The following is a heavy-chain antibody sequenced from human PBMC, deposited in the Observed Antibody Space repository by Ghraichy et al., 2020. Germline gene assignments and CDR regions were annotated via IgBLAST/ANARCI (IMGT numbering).Heavy chain of an antibody. V-gene: IGHV3-30*02. Sequence: GGSLRLSCAASGFTFSSYGMHWVRQAPGKGLEWVAFIRCDGSNKYYADSVKGRFTISRDNSKNTLYLQMNSLGAEDTAVFYCAKEDYGSGTYSASDYWGQGTLVTVSS. D-gene: IGHD3-10*01. J-gene: IGHJ4*02. CDR2: IRCDGSNK. CDR1: GFTFSSYG. CDR3: AKEDYGSGTYSASDY.